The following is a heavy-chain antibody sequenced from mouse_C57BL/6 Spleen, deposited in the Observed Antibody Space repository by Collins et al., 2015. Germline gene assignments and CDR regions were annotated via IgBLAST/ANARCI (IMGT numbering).Heavy chain of an antibody. CDR3: ASHYDYDGFAY. CDR2: ISSGGSYT. Sequence: EVQLVESGGDLVKPGGSLKLSCAASGFTFSSYGMSWVRQTPDKRLEWVATISSGGSYTYYPDSVKGRFTISRDNAKNTLYLQMSSLKSEDTAMYYCASHYDYDGFAYWGQGTLVTVSA. D-gene: IGHD2-4*01. CDR1: GFTFSSYG. J-gene: IGHJ3*01. V-gene: IGHV5-6*01.